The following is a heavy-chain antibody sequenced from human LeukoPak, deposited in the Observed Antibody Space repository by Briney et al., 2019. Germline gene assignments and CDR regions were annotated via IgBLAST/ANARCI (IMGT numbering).Heavy chain of an antibody. J-gene: IGHJ4*02. CDR2: IYYSGST. CDR1: GGSISSSSYY. V-gene: IGHV4-39*01. Sequence: SETLSLTCTVSGGSISSSSYYWGWIRQPPGKGLEWIGGIYYSGSTYYNPSLKSRVTISVDTSKNQFSLKLSSVTAADTAVYYCARHGDFSSSWYYFDYWGQGTLVTVSS. D-gene: IGHD6-13*01. CDR3: ARHGDFSSSWYYFDY.